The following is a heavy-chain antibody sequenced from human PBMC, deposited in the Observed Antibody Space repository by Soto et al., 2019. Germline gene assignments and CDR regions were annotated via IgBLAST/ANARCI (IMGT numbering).Heavy chain of an antibody. V-gene: IGHV3-30*18. J-gene: IGHJ6*02. Sequence: PGGSLRLSCAASGFTFGSYGMHWVRQAPGKGLEWVAVISYDGSNKYYADSVKGRFTISRDNSKNTLYLQMNSLRAEDTAVYYCAKDLYYDSSGPNYGMDVWGQGTTVTVSS. D-gene: IGHD3-22*01. CDR3: AKDLYYDSSGPNYGMDV. CDR2: ISYDGSNK. CDR1: GFTFGSYG.